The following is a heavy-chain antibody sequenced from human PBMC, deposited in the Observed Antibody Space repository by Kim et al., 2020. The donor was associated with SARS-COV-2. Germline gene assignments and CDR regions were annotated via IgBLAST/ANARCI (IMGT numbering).Heavy chain of an antibody. CDR3: ARGSWSSSWYGWFDP. Sequence: ASVKVSCKASGYTFTSYAMNWVRQAPGQGLEWMGWINTNTGNPTYAQGFTGRFVFSLDTSVSTAYLQISSLKAEDTAVYYCARGSWSSSWYGWFDPWGQGTLATVSS. D-gene: IGHD6-13*01. CDR1: GYTFTSYA. V-gene: IGHV7-4-1*02. J-gene: IGHJ5*02. CDR2: INTNTGNP.